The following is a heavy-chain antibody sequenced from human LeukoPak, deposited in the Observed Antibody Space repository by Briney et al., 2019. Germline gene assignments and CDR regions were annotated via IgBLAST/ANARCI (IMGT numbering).Heavy chain of an antibody. Sequence: SQTLSLTCAVSGSSISSGGYSWSWIRQPPGKGLEWIGYIYHSGSTYYNPSLKSRVTISVDRSKNQFSLKLSSVTAADTAVYYCARVKGSYCGGDCYHYFDYWGQGILVTVSS. CDR1: GSSISSGGYS. V-gene: IGHV4-30-2*01. CDR2: IYHSGST. J-gene: IGHJ4*02. CDR3: ARVKGSYCGGDCYHYFDY. D-gene: IGHD2-21*02.